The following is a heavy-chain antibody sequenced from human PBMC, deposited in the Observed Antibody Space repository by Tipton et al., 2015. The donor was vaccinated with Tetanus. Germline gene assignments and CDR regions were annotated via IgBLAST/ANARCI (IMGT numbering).Heavy chain of an antibody. CDR1: GGSVNDGRFY. CDR2: IYYSGSA. Sequence: TLSLTCTVSGGSVNDGRFYWTWIRQPPGKALEWVAHIYYSGSATYNPSVASQATVSIDMSKNQFSLRLTSATAADTAVYYCARAGMVTDDRSKFDSWGQGSLVSVSS. J-gene: IGHJ4*02. D-gene: IGHD2-21*02. CDR3: ARAGMVTDDRSKFDS. V-gene: IGHV4-61*01.